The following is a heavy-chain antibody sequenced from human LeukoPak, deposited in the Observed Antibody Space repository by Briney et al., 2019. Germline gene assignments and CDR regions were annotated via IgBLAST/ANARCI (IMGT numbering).Heavy chain of an antibody. J-gene: IGHJ4*02. V-gene: IGHV1-18*01. CDR1: GYTFTSYG. D-gene: IGHD6-13*01. CDR2: ISAYNGNT. Sequence: ASVKVSCKASGYTFTSYGISWVRQAPGQGLEWMGWISAYNGNTNYAQKLQGRVTMTRDTSTSTVYMELSSLRSEDTAVYYCARDRQLDSFDYWGQGTLVTVSS. CDR3: ARDRQLDSFDY.